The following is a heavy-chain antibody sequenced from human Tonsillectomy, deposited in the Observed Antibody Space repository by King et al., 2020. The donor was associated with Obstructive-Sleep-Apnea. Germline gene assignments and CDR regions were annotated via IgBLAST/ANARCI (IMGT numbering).Heavy chain of an antibody. CDR3: ARALGSGGAFDI. J-gene: IGHJ3*02. Sequence: QLQESGPGLVKPSETLSLTCTVSGGSLSSSSYYWGWIRQPPGKGLEWIGSIYYSGSTYYNPSLKSRVTISVDTSKNQFSLKLSSVTAADTAVYYCARALGSGGAFDIWGQGTMVTVSS. CDR1: GGSLSSSSYY. D-gene: IGHD1-26*01. CDR2: IYYSGST. V-gene: IGHV4-39*07.